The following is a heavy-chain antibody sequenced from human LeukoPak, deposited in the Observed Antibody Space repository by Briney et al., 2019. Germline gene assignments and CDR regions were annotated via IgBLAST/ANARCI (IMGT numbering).Heavy chain of an antibody. J-gene: IGHJ5*02. CDR2: IHPGDSES. Sequence: GESLKISCKGSGYSFTTYWIGWVRQMPGKGLEWMGIIHPGDSESRYSPSFQGQVTISVDKSISTAYMQWSSLKASDTAMYYCARGWAGDIWFASGPIKLNWFDPWGQGTLVTVSS. D-gene: IGHD3-10*01. V-gene: IGHV5-51*01. CDR1: GYSFTTYW. CDR3: ARGWAGDIWFASGPIKLNWFDP.